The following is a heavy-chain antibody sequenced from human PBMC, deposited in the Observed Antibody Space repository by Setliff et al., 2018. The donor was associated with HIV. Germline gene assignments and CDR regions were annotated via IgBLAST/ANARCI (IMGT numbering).Heavy chain of an antibody. CDR2: INHSGST. CDR3: ARDLPDLTGRSLDP. J-gene: IGHJ5*02. Sequence: KASETLSLTCAVYGGSFSGYYWSWIRQPPGKGLEWIGEINHSGSTNYNMSLWSRVTISVDASKNQFSLKLNSVTAADTAVYYCARDLPDLTGRSLDPWGQGTLVTVSS. CDR1: GGSFSGYY. D-gene: IGHD7-27*01. V-gene: IGHV4-34*01.